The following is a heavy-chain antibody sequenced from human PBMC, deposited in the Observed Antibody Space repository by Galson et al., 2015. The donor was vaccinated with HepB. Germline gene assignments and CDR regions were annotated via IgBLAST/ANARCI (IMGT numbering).Heavy chain of an antibody. D-gene: IGHD3-10*01. Sequence: QSGAEVKKPGESLKISCKGSGYSFTSYWIGWVRQMPGKGLEWMGIVYPGDSDTRYSPSFQGQVTISADKSISTAYLQWSSLKASDTAMYYCARGNMVRGVRHQPDYWGQGTLVTVSS. CDR1: GYSFTSYW. CDR2: VYPGDSDT. V-gene: IGHV5-51*01. J-gene: IGHJ4*02. CDR3: ARGNMVRGVRHQPDY.